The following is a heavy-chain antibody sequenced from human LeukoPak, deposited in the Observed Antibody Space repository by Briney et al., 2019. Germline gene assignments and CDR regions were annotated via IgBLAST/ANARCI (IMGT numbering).Heavy chain of an antibody. D-gene: IGHD1-26*01. CDR3: AREAGGSSGRNWFDP. V-gene: IGHV3-30*09. J-gene: IGHJ5*02. CDR2: ILYDGSNK. CDR1: GFTVSYYA. Sequence: GGSLRLSCAVSGFTVSYYATNWVRQAPGKGLEWVAVILYDGSNKYYADSVKGRFVISRDNSKNTLYLQLNSLRAEDTAVYSCAREAGGSSGRNWFDPWGQGTLVTVSS.